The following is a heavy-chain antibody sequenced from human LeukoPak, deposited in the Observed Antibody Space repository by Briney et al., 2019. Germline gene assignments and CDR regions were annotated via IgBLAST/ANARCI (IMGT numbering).Heavy chain of an antibody. CDR1: GYSISSGYY. J-gene: IGHJ4*02. V-gene: IGHV4-38-2*02. D-gene: IGHD2-15*01. CDR2: IYHSGST. Sequence: SETLSLTCTVSGYSISSGYYWGWIRQPPGKGLEWIGSIYHSGSTYYNPSLKSRVTISVDTSKNQFSLKLSSVTAADTAVYYCARGPPGWRFDYWGQGTLVTVSS. CDR3: ARGPPGWRFDY.